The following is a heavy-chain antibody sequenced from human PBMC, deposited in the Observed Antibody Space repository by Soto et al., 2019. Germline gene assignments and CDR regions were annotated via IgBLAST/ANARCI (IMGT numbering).Heavy chain of an antibody. J-gene: IGHJ5*02. D-gene: IGHD2-15*01. Sequence: QVQLQQWGAGLLKPSETLSLTCAVYGGSFSSYYWSWIRQPPGKGLEWIGEINHSGSTNYYPSLKSLVTISADSSKNQFSLRLTSVTAADTAVYYCARGRYCSGGSCYRGLDWFDPWGQGTLVTVSS. CDR1: GGSFSSYY. CDR2: INHSGST. CDR3: ARGRYCSGGSCYRGLDWFDP. V-gene: IGHV4-34*01.